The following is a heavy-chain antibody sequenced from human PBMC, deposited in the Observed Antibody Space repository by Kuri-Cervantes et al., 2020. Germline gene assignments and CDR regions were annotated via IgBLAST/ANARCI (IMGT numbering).Heavy chain of an antibody. Sequence: GSLRPSCAVSGYSISSGYYWGWIRLPPGKGLEWIGSINHSGSTYYNPSLKSRVTISVDTSKNQFFLKLSSVTAADTAVYYCARVRIAANEQHFDYWGQGTLVTVSS. D-gene: IGHD6-13*01. V-gene: IGHV4-38-2*01. CDR2: INHSGST. CDR1: GYSISSGYY. CDR3: ARVRIAANEQHFDY. J-gene: IGHJ4*02.